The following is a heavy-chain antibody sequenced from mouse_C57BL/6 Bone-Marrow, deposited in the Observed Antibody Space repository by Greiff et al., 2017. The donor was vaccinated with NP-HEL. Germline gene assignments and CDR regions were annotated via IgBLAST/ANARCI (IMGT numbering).Heavy chain of an antibody. CDR1: GYTFTSYG. J-gene: IGHJ1*03. CDR2: IYPRSGNT. V-gene: IGHV1-81*01. D-gene: IGHD2-3*01. Sequence: VQLQQSGAELARPGASVKLSCKASGYTFTSYGISWVKQRTGQGLEWIGEIYPRSGNTYYNEKFKGKATLTADKYSSTAYMELRSLTSEDSAVYFGARREVYDGYYDWYFDVWGTGTTVTVSS. CDR3: ARREVYDGYYDWYFDV.